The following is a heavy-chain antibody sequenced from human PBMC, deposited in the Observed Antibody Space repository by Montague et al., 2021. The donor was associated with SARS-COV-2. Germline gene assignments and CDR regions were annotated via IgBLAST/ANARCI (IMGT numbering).Heavy chain of an antibody. J-gene: IGHJ3*02. CDR2: TCYRSEWYF. V-gene: IGHV6-1*01. Sequence: CAISGDSVSSNNAAWNWIRQSPSRGLEWLGRTCYRSEWYFDYAISLIGRITINPGTSKNQFSLQLDSVTLDDTAVYYGARYSYSGTYFGLNDAFDIWGQGTLVTVSS. D-gene: IGHD1-26*01. CDR1: GDSVSSNNAA. CDR3: ARYSYSGTYFGLNDAFDI.